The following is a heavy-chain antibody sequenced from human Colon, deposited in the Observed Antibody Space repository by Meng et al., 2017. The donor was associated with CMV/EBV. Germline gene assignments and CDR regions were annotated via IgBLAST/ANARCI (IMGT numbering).Heavy chain of an antibody. D-gene: IGHD2-2*01. V-gene: IGHV1-69*02. Sequence: SVKVSCKASGDSCNSHTFTWVRQAPGQGLEWMGRIIPYLDITSYAQKFQDRVTITADKSTKTVYMELRSLTSEDTAVFYCARVMVEGDLIVPAAPGAFNLWGQGTMVTVSS. CDR1: GDSCNSHT. CDR3: ARVMVEGDLIVPAAPGAFNL. J-gene: IGHJ3*01. CDR2: IIPYLDIT.